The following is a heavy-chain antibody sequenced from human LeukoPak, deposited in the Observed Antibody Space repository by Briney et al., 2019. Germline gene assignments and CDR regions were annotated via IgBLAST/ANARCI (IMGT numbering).Heavy chain of an antibody. J-gene: IGHJ4*02. V-gene: IGHV3-21*01. CDR2: ISSSSSYI. D-gene: IGHD6-19*01. CDR1: GFTYSSYS. CDR3: ARDYSAGSGWFDY. Sequence: GGSLRLSCAASGFTYSSYSMNWVRQAPGKGLEWVSSISSSSSYIYYADSVKGRFTISRDNAKNTLYLQMNSLRAEDTAVYYCARDYSAGSGWFDYWGQGTLVTVSS.